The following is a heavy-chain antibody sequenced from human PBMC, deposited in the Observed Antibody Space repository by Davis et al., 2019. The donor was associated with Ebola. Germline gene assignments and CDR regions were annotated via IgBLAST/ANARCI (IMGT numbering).Heavy chain of an antibody. CDR1: GASISSRSYY. J-gene: IGHJ3*02. CDR3: ARPWYSGTYYDAYDI. CDR2: FSYGDNT. D-gene: IGHD1-26*01. Sequence: SETLSLTCTVSGASISSRSYYWGWISHPPGKGLEWVGSFSYGDNTHYYNPSLRSRVTISVDTSRNQFSLKLSSATAADTAVYYCARPWYSGTYYDAYDIWGQGTMVAVSS. V-gene: IGHV4-39*01.